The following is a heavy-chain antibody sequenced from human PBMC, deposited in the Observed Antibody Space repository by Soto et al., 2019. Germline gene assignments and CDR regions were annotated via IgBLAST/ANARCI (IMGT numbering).Heavy chain of an antibody. Sequence: QIQLQESGPGLVRPSQTLSLTCTVSGGSLNSEHYHWTWIRQAPGKGLEWIGYIHYTGSVRYNPSVQSRSTMSVATSKNLFSLNLSSVTAADTAVYFCVREDDGGDRDYYGLDFWGQGTMVTVSS. J-gene: IGHJ6*02. CDR2: IHYTGSV. CDR3: VREDDGGDRDYYGLDF. V-gene: IGHV4-30-4*01. D-gene: IGHD2-21*02. CDR1: GGSLNSEHYH.